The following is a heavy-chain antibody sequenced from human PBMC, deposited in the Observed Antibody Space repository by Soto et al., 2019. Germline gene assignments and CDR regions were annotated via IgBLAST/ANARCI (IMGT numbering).Heavy chain of an antibody. Sequence: GGSLRLSCATSGFTFSSYAMSWARQAPGKGLEWVSSINVDGSTYYTDSVKGRFTISRDNSRNTLYLQMNNLRAEDTAIYYCAKNYYFDSWGQGTLVTVSS. J-gene: IGHJ4*02. V-gene: IGHV3-23*01. CDR1: GFTFSSYA. CDR2: INVDGST. CDR3: AKNYYFDS.